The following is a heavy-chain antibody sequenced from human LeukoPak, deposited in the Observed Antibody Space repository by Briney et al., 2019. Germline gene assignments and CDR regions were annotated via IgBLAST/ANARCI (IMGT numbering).Heavy chain of an antibody. CDR2: ISGSGGST. CDR3: ARKFLEWLSYVDY. CDR1: GFTFSSYA. V-gene: IGHV3-23*01. D-gene: IGHD3-3*01. Sequence: GESLKISCKGSGFTFSSYAMSWVRQAPGKGLEWVSAISGSGGSTYYADSVKGRFTISRDNSKNTLYLQMNSLRAEDTAVYYCARKFLEWLSYVDYWGQGTLVTVSS. J-gene: IGHJ4*02.